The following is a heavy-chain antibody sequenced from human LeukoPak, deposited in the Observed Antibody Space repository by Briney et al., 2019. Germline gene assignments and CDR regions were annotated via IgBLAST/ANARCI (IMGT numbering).Heavy chain of an antibody. CDR1: GGTFSSYA. V-gene: IGHV1-69*04. J-gene: IGHJ4*02. CDR3: ARDAWGDGYNWAY. D-gene: IGHD5-24*01. Sequence: SVKVPCKASGGTFSSYAISWVRQAPGQGLEWMGRIIPILGIANYAQKFQGRVTITADKSTSTAYMELSSLRSEDTAVYYCARDAWGDGYNWAYWGQGTLVTVSS. CDR2: IIPILGIA.